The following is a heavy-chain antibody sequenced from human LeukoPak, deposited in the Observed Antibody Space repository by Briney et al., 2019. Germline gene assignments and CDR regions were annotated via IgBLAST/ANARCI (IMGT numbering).Heavy chain of an antibody. CDR3: ARGLYYYDSSGYSDAFDI. Sequence: VASVKVSCKVSGYTFSKYAISWVRQAPGQGLEWMGWISAYNGNTSYAQRLQGRVTMTTDTSTSTAYMELRSLRSDDTAVYYCARGLYYYDSSGYSDAFDIWGQGTMVTVSS. J-gene: IGHJ3*02. V-gene: IGHV1-18*01. CDR1: GYTFSKYA. D-gene: IGHD3-22*01. CDR2: ISAYNGNT.